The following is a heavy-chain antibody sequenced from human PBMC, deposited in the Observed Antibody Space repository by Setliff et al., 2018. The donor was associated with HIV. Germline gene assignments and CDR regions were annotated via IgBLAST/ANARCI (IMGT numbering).Heavy chain of an antibody. CDR3: ATDPGYSSTWYSESLQH. D-gene: IGHD6-13*01. J-gene: IGHJ1*01. V-gene: IGHV1-24*01. Sequence: ASVKVSCKISGYTLTGLSIHWVRQAPGKGLEWMANFDPEDGETFYAQKFQGRLTMTEDTSTDTAYMELSSLRSDETAMYYCATDPGYSSTWYSESLQHWGQGTVVTVSS. CDR1: GYTLTGLS. CDR2: FDPEDGET.